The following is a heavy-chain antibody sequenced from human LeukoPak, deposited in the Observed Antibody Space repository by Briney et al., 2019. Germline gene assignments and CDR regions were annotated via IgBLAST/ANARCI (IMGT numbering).Heavy chain of an antibody. J-gene: IGHJ6*02. D-gene: IGHD1-26*01. Sequence: SGGSLRHSCAASGFTFSSYAMSWVRQAPGKGLEWVSAISDSGGTTYFADSVKGRFAISRDNSKNTLYLQMTSLRAEDTAVYYCANRGIVGAPPTYYYYAMDVWGRGTTVTVSS. V-gene: IGHV3-23*01. CDR3: ANRGIVGAPPTYYYYAMDV. CDR2: ISDSGGTT. CDR1: GFTFSSYA.